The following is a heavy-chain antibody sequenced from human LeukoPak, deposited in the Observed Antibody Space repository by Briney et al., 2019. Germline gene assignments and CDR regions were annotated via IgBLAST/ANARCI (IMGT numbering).Heavy chain of an antibody. CDR3: VTEPGYCTGGRCYGGWFDP. J-gene: IGHJ5*02. D-gene: IGHD2-15*01. CDR1: GGSFSGYY. V-gene: IGHV4-34*01. Sequence: SETLSLTCAVYGGSFSGYYWSWIRQAPGKGLEWIGEINHSGNTNYNPSLKSRVTISLDTSKNQFSLKLNSVTAADTVVYYCVTEPGYCTGGRCYGGWFDPWGQGTLVTVSS. CDR2: INHSGNT.